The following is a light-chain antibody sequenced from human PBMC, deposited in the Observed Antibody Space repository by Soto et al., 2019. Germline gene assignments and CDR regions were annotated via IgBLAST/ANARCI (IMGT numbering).Light chain of an antibody. CDR3: QQYNNWPSLA. V-gene: IGKV3-15*01. J-gene: IGKJ3*01. Sequence: EIVMTQSPATLSVSPGERATLSCCASQNVSSNLAWYQQKPGQAPRLLIYGASTRATGIPARFSGSGSGTEFTLTISSLQSEDFAAYFCQQYNNWPSLAFGPGTKVDIK. CDR2: GAS. CDR1: QNVSSN.